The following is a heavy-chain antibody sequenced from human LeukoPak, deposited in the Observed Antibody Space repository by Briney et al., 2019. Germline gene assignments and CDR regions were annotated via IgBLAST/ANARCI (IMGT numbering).Heavy chain of an antibody. CDR3: AKDEDSSRAAVAGFFDY. CDR1: GFTFSSYG. J-gene: IGHJ4*02. D-gene: IGHD6-19*01. Sequence: GGSLRLSCAASGFTFSSYGMHWVRQAPGKGLEWVAFIRYDGSNKYYADSVKGRFTISRDNSKNTLYLRMNSLRAEDTAVYYCAKDEDSSRAAVAGFFDYWGQGTLVTVSS. CDR2: IRYDGSNK. V-gene: IGHV3-30*02.